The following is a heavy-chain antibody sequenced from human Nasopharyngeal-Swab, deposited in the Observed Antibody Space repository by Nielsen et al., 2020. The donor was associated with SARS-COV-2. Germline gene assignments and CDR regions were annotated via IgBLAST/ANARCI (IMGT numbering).Heavy chain of an antibody. Sequence: GESLKISCAASGFTFSASGMSWVRMAPGKGLDWVSGISRSGGSVDYAGAVKGRFTTSRDNSKNMVFLQMDSLRVEDTAVYYCVKGTTAPDIWGQGTLVTVSS. D-gene: IGHD1-7*01. J-gene: IGHJ4*02. CDR2: ISRSGGSV. V-gene: IGHV3-23*01. CDR1: GFTFSASG. CDR3: VKGTTAPDI.